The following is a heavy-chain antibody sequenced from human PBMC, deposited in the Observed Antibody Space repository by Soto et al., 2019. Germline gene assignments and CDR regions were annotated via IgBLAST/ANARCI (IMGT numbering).Heavy chain of an antibody. V-gene: IGHV4-61*01. CDR1: GCSVSNKTDY. J-gene: IGHJ4*02. CDR3: ARTTAVPNTLRSRYFFDY. Sequence: ETLYLTFSVSGCSVSNKTDYWSWIRQPPGKRLEWIGYVYYSGTTNYNPSLKSRVTISVDLSKNQFSLRLSSVTTADTALYYCARTTAVPNTLRSRYFFDYWGQGTLVTVSS. CDR2: VYYSGTT. D-gene: IGHD4-17*01.